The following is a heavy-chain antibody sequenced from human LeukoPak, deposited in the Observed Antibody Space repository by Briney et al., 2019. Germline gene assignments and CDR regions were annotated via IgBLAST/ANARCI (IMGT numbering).Heavy chain of an antibody. CDR1: GGTFSSYA. Sequence: SLKVSCKASGGTFSSYAISWVRQAPGQGVEWMGGIIPIFGTANSAQKFHGRVTITTDESTSTAYMELSSLRSEDTAVYYCATGEGYYYGSGSLFDYWGQGTLVTVSS. D-gene: IGHD3-10*01. V-gene: IGHV1-69*05. J-gene: IGHJ4*02. CDR3: ATGEGYYYGSGSLFDY. CDR2: IIPIFGTA.